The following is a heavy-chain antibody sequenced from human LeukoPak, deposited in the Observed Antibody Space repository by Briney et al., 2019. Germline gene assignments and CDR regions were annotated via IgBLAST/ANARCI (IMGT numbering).Heavy chain of an antibody. J-gene: IGHJ4*02. D-gene: IGHD4-23*01. V-gene: IGHV3-7*01. CDR2: IKEDGSEK. CDR1: GITFSSYW. CDR3: AAGGNSDY. Sequence: PGGSLRLSCAASGITFSSYWMSWVRQAPGKGLEWVANIKEDGSEKYHVDSVKGRFTISRDNAKNSLYLQMNSLRAEDTAVYYCAAGGNSDYWGQGTLVTVSS.